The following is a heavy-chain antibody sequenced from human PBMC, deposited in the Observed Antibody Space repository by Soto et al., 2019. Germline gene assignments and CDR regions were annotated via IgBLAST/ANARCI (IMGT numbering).Heavy chain of an antibody. CDR2: IYYSGST. V-gene: IGHV4-59*08. D-gene: IGHD3-10*01. Sequence: SETLSLTCTVSGGSISSYYWSWIRQPPGKGLEWIGYIYYSGSTNYNPSLKSRVTISVDTSKNQFSLKLSSVTAADTAVYYCARHPPAAYGSGSYAIDYWGQGTLVTVSS. CDR3: ARHPPAAYGSGSYAIDY. J-gene: IGHJ4*02. CDR1: GGSISSYY.